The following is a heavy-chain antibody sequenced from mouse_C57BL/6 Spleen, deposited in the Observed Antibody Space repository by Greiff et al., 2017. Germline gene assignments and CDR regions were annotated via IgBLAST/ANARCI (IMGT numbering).Heavy chain of an antibody. J-gene: IGHJ2*01. CDR2: ISDGGSYT. CDR3: ARGESPITTVEGNYHD. V-gene: IGHV5-4*03. Sequence: EVKVVESGGGLVKPGGSLKLSCAASGFTFSSYAMSWVRQTPEKRLEWVATISDGGSYTYYPDNVKGRFTISRDNAKNNLYLQMSHLKSEDTAMYYWARGESPITTVEGNYHDWGQGTTLTVSS. D-gene: IGHD1-1*01. CDR1: GFTFSSYA.